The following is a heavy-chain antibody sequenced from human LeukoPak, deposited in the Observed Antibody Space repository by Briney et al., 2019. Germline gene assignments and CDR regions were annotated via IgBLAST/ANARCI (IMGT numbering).Heavy chain of an antibody. CDR2: IYYSGST. J-gene: IGHJ5*02. V-gene: IGHV4-61*08. D-gene: IGHD6-13*01. Sequence: SQTLSLTCTVSGGSISSGGYYWSWIRQHPGKGLEWIGYIYYSGSTNYNPSLKSRVTISVDTSKNQFSLKLSSVTAADTAVYYCARVAAAAGVFDPWGQGTLVTVSS. CDR1: GGSISSGGYY. CDR3: ARVAAAAGVFDP.